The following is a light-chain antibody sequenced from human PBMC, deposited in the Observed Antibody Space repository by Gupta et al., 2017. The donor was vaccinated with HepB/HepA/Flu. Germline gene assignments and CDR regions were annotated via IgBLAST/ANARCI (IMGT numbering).Light chain of an antibody. V-gene: IGKV4-1*01. CDR3: QQYYSTSRSF. J-gene: IGKJ3*01. CDR2: WAS. CDR1: QSVLYSSNNKNY. Sequence: DIVMTQSPDSLAVSLGERDTINCKSSQSVLYSSNNKNYLAWYQQKPGQPPKLLIYWASTRESGVPDRFSGSGSGTDFTLTISSLQAEDVAVYYCQQYYSTSRSFFGPGTKVDIK.